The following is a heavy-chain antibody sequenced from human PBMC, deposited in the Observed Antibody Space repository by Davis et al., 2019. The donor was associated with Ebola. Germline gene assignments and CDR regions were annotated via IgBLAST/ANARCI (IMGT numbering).Heavy chain of an antibody. V-gene: IGHV4-4*07. CDR1: GGSIRSLY. D-gene: IGHD3-3*01. Sequence: PSETLSLTCTVSGGSIRSLYWNWIRQPAGKGLEWIGRIYATGSTNYNPSLKSRVTMSVHTSKNQFYLKMSSVTAADTAVYYCARDFFGVIYWGQGTLVTISS. CDR3: ARDFFGVIY. CDR2: IYATGST. J-gene: IGHJ4*02.